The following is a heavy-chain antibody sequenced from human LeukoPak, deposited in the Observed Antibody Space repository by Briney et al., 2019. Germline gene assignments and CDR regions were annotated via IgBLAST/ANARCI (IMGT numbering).Heavy chain of an antibody. J-gene: IGHJ4*02. CDR3: ARDDGGYGYFDY. CDR2: ISNDGSRK. V-gene: IGHV3-30*03. D-gene: IGHD5-18*01. Sequence: GGSLRLSCAPSGFTFSRHGMHWVRQAPGKGLEWVAIISNDGSRKYYAHSVEGRFTISRDNSKNTLYLQMNSLRAEDTAVYYCARDDGGYGYFDYWGQGTLVTVSS. CDR1: GFTFSRHG.